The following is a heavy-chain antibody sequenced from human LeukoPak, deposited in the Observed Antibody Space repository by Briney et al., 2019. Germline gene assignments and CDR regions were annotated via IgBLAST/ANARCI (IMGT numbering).Heavy chain of an antibody. Sequence: GGSLRLSCAASGFTFSSYAMHWVRQAPGKGLEYVASINTSGGNTYYANSVKGRFTISRDNSKNTLFLQMGSLRAEDMAVYYCARIGAYYDLDYWGQGTLVTVSS. V-gene: IGHV3-64*01. D-gene: IGHD3-22*01. CDR1: GFTFSSYA. CDR3: ARIGAYYDLDY. J-gene: IGHJ4*02. CDR2: INTSGGNT.